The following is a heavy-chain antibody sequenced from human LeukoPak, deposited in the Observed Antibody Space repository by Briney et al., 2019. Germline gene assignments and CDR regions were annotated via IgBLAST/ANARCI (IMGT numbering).Heavy chain of an antibody. D-gene: IGHD1-7*01. CDR2: ISGSGGST. Sequence: GGSLRLSCAASGFTFSSYAMSWVRQAPGKGLEWVSAISGSGGSTYYADSVKGRFTISRDNSKNTLYLQMSSLRAEDTAVYYCAKDNWNYGYYFDYWGQGTLVTVSS. J-gene: IGHJ4*02. CDR3: AKDNWNYGYYFDY. CDR1: GFTFSSYA. V-gene: IGHV3-23*01.